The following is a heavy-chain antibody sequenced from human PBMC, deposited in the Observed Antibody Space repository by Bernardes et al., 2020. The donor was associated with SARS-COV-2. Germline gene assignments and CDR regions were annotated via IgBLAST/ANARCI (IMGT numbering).Heavy chain of an antibody. CDR3: ARSFNYGPDY. J-gene: IGHJ4*02. Sequence: GGSLRLSCAASGFTFSSYCMHWVRQAPGKGLVWVSRLNGGGGDITYADSVKGRFIISRDNAKSILYLQMNSLRTEDTAVYYGARSFNYGPDYWSQGTLVTVSS. D-gene: IGHD3-10*01. CDR2: LNGGGGDI. CDR1: GFTFSSYC. V-gene: IGHV3-74*01.